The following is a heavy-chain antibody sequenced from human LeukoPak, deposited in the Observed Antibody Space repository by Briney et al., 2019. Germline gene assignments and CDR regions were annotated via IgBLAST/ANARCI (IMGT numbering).Heavy chain of an antibody. CDR3: ARGTTVTQTGYYYMDV. D-gene: IGHD4-17*01. CDR2: MNPNSGNT. Sequence: GASVKVSCKASRYTFTSYDINWVRQATGQGLEWMGWMNPNSGNTGYAQKFQGRVTMTRNTSISTAYMELSSLRSEDTAVYYCARGTTVTQTGYYYMDVWGKGTTVTVSS. V-gene: IGHV1-8*01. J-gene: IGHJ6*03. CDR1: RYTFTSYD.